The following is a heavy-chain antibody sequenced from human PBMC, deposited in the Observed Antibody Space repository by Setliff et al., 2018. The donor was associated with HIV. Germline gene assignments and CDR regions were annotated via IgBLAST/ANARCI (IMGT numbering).Heavy chain of an antibody. D-gene: IGHD3-22*01. CDR3: ARDRSYYDSGGYYYAGWFDP. CDR2: IFHSENT. V-gene: IGHV4-4*02. Sequence: SETLSLTCAVSGGSISSSKWWSWVRQPPGKGLEWIGEIFHSENTNYNPSLKSRVSMSVDTSKNQFSLKLNSVTAADTAVYYCARDRSYYDSGGYYYAGWFDPWGQGTLVTVSS. CDR1: GGSISSSKW. J-gene: IGHJ5*02.